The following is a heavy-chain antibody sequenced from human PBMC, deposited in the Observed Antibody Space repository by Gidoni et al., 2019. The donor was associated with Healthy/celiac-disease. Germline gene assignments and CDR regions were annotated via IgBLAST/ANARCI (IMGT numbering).Heavy chain of an antibody. Sequence: QVQLVESGGGVGQPGRSLRLSCAASGFTFSSYGMHWVRQAPGKGLEWVAVIWYDGSNKDYADSVKGRFTISRDNSKNTLYLQMNSLRAEDTAVYYCARAHNGYYSVASAFDIWGQGTMVTVSS. D-gene: IGHD3-22*01. CDR2: IWYDGSNK. CDR1: GFTFSSYG. CDR3: ARAHNGYYSVASAFDI. J-gene: IGHJ3*02. V-gene: IGHV3-33*01.